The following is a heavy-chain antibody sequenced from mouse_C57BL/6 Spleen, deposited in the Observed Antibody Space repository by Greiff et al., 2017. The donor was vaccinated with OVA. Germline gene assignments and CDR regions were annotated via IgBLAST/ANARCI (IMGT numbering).Heavy chain of an antibody. CDR3: AGYWYYGSSHWYFDD. V-gene: IGHV7-3*01. CDR1: GFTFTGYY. J-gene: IGHJ1*03. Sequence: EVMLVESGGGLVQPGGSLSLSCAASGFTFTGYYMSWVRQPPGKALEWFGFIRNKANGYKTEYSASVKGRLTIYRATSQSILYLQMNALRAENSATYDGAGYWYYGSSHWYFDDWGTGTTVTVSS. CDR2: IRNKANGYKT. D-gene: IGHD1-1*01.